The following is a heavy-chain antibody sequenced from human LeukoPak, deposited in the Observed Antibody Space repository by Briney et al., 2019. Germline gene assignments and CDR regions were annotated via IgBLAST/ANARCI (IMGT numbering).Heavy chain of an antibody. CDR1: GFTFSNYA. D-gene: IGHD4-23*01. CDR2: ISDSGRST. Sequence: GGSLRLSCAASGFTFSNYAMGWVRQAPGEGLEWASAISDSGRSTYYADSVKGRFTISRDNSKSAVYLQMNSLRAEDTAIYYCARDAPGNSHTLDYWGQGTLVTVSS. V-gene: IGHV3-23*01. J-gene: IGHJ4*02. CDR3: ARDAPGNSHTLDY.